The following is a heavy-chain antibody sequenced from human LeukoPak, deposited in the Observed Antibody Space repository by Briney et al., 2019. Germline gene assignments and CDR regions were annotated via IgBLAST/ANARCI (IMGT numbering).Heavy chain of an antibody. J-gene: IGHJ6*03. CDR1: GGSFSGYY. D-gene: IGHD3-3*01. V-gene: IGHV4-34*01. CDR2: INHSGST. Sequence: PSETLSLTCAVYGGSFSGYYWSWIRQPPGKGLEWIGEINHSGSTNYNPSLKGRVTISVDTSKNQFSLKLSSVTAADTAVYYCARGRGLFWSGYYYYYYYMDVWGKGTTVTVSS. CDR3: ARGRGLFWSGYYYYYYYMDV.